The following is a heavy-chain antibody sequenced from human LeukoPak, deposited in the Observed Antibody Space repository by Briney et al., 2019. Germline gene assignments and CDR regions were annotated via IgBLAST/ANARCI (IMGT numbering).Heavy chain of an antibody. CDR1: GFTFSSYS. Sequence: PGGSLRLSCAASGFTFSSYSMNWVRQAPGKGLEWVSSISSSSSYIYYADSVKGRFTISRDNAKNSLYLQMNSLRAEDTAVYYCARDNENYYDSSGYYGFDYWGQGTLVTVSS. CDR3: ARDNENYYDSSGYYGFDY. D-gene: IGHD3-22*01. CDR2: ISSSSSYI. V-gene: IGHV3-21*01. J-gene: IGHJ4*02.